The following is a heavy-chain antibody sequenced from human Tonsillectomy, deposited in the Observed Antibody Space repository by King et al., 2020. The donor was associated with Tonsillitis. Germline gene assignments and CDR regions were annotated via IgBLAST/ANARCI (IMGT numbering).Heavy chain of an antibody. CDR1: GYSFANYW. J-gene: IGHJ6*03. V-gene: IGHV5-51*03. Sequence: EVQLVESGAEVKKPGESLKISCTGSGYSFANYWIGWVRQMPGKGLEWMGSIYPGDSDSRYSPSFQGQVTFSADKSISTAYLQWSSLKATDTAMYYCARLGDYYGSGTYFNSTTHYFYYYMDVWGKGTTVTVSS. CDR2: IYPGDSDS. D-gene: IGHD3-10*01. CDR3: ARLGDYYGSGTYFNSTTHYFYYYMDV.